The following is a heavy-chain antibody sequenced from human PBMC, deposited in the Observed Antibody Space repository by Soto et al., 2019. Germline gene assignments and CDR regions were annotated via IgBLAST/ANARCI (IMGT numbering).Heavy chain of an antibody. CDR3: ARDGYYYDSSGYYKDNWFDP. Sequence: SETLSLTCAVSGYSISSGYYWGWLRQPPGKGLEWIGSIYHSGSTYYNPSLKSRVTISVDTSKNQFSLKLSSVTAADTAVYYCARDGYYYDSSGYYKDNWFDPWGQGTLVTVSS. D-gene: IGHD3-22*01. J-gene: IGHJ5*02. CDR2: IYHSGST. V-gene: IGHV4-38-2*02. CDR1: GYSISSGYY.